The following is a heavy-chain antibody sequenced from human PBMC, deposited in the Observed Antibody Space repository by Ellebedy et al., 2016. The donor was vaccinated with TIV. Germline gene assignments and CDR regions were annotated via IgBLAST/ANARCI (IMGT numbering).Heavy chain of an antibody. V-gene: IGHV1-3*01. D-gene: IGHD6-13*01. CDR3: ARAGNVAAAGYYYYGMDV. CDR2: INAGNGNT. CDR1: GYTFTSYA. J-gene: IGHJ6*02. Sequence: ASVKVSXXASGYTFTSYAMHWVRQAPGQRLEWMGWINAGNGNTKYSQKFQGRVTITRDTSASTAYMELSSLRSEDTAVYYCARAGNVAAAGYYYYGMDVWGQGTTVTVSS.